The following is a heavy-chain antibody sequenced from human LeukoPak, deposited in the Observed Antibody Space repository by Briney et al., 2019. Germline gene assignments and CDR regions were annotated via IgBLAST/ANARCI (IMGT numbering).Heavy chain of an antibody. CDR3: ARDQDYYDSSGYYDAFDI. J-gene: IGHJ3*02. CDR1: GFTFSSYS. V-gene: IGHV3-21*01. Sequence: GGSLRLSCAASGFTFSSYSMNWVRQAPGKGLEWVSSISSSSSYIYYVDSVRGRFTISRDNAKNSLYLQMNSLRAEDTAVYYCARDQDYYDSSGYYDAFDIWGQGTMVTVSS. CDR2: ISSSSSYI. D-gene: IGHD3-22*01.